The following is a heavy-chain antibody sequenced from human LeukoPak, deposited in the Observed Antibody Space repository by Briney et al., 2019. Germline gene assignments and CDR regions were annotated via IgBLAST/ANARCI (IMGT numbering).Heavy chain of an antibody. D-gene: IGHD3-22*01. CDR3: ARGVGPYYYDSSGYHKTYYYYYYMDV. CDR2: MNPNSGNT. J-gene: IGHJ6*03. V-gene: IGHV1-8*01. CDR1: GYTFTTYD. Sequence: ASVKVSCXASGYTFTTYDINWVRQASGQGLEWMVWMNPNSGNTGYAQKFQGRVTMTRNTSISTAYMELSSLRSEDTAVYYCARGVGPYYYDSSGYHKTYYYYYYMDVWGKGTTVTVSS.